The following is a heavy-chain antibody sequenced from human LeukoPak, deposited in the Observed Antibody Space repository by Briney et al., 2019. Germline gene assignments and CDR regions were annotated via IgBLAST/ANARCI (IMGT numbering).Heavy chain of an antibody. CDR1: GFTFSTYD. J-gene: IGHJ4*02. V-gene: IGHV3-13*01. CDR2: IRTAGDE. CDR3: ARGANGSSGYPFDY. Sequence: QPGGSLRLSCAASGFTFSTYDMHWVRQATGRSLEWVSGIRTAGDEYYPGSVKGRFSVSRENAKNSLHPQMNSLRAGDTAVYYCARGANGSSGYPFDYWGQGTLVTVSS. D-gene: IGHD3-22*01.